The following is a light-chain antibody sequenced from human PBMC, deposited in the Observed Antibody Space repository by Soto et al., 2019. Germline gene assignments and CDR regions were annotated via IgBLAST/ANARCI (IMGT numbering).Light chain of an antibody. CDR2: DVA. J-gene: IGLJ1*01. Sequence: QSVLTQPASVSGSPGQSITISCTGISADVGTSNFVSWYQHHPGKAPRLILYDVANRPSGVSNRFSGSKSGDTASLTISGLQAEDEADYYCSSYAGSSTLYVFGTGTKVTVL. CDR1: SADVGTSNF. V-gene: IGLV2-14*03. CDR3: SSYAGSSTLYV.